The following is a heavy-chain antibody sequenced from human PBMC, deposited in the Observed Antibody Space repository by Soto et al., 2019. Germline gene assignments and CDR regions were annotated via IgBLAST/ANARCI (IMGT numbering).Heavy chain of an antibody. D-gene: IGHD3-10*01. CDR1: GGSLSAPTYY. CDR2: IHYTGSA. Sequence: QLQLQESGPGLVKPSETLSLTCAVSGGSLSAPTYYWGWVRQPPGKGLEWIGNIHYTGSAFYNPSLKSRVTLSVGPSKNQFSLRLTAVTAADTAVYYCARVRGEVDNWFDPWGRGTVVIVSS. V-gene: IGHV4-39*01. J-gene: IGHJ5*02. CDR3: ARVRGEVDNWFDP.